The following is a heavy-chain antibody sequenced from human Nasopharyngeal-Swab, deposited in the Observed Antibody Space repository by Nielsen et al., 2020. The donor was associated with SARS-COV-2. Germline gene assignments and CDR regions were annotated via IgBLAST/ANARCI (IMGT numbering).Heavy chain of an antibody. J-gene: IGHJ4*02. Sequence: ESLKISCSVSGGSISSSSFYWGWIRQPPGKGLEWIGSIYYTGSSHYNPSLESRVTISVDTSKNQFSLKLSSLTAADTAVYYCARKGGVVGAASRDNYFDYWGQGTLVTVSS. CDR3: ARKGGVVGAASRDNYFDY. CDR1: GGSISSSSFY. V-gene: IGHV4-39*01. D-gene: IGHD1-26*01. CDR2: IYYTGSS.